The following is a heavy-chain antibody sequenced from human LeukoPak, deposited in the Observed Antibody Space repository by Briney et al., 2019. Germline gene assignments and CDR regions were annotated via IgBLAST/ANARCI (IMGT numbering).Heavy chain of an antibody. CDR1: GFTFSSYG. CDR2: ISYDGSKK. J-gene: IGHJ4*02. CDR3: VRDLSRRYSFDN. D-gene: IGHD1-1*01. Sequence: GGSLRLSCAAAGFTFSSYGMHWVRQAPGKGLEWVAVISYDGSKKYHADSVKGRFTISRDNSKNTLYLQMNFLRAEDTAVYYCVRDLSRRYSFDNWGQGTLVTVSS. V-gene: IGHV3-30*03.